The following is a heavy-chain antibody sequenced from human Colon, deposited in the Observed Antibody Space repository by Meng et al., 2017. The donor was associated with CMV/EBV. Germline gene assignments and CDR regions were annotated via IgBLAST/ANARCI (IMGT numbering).Heavy chain of an antibody. CDR1: AFSLPTTGAG. J-gene: IGHJ4*02. D-gene: IGHD2-8*01. CDR2: IHWDDDK. CDR3: ARNSLTILTH. Sequence: LVKPKQAPTLTGTFSAFSLPTTGAGVAWGRQPPGKAPELLALIHWDDDKRYSPSLKNKLKFTKATSKNQVFLSMTDLDPADTGTFYCARNSLTILTHWGQGALVTVSS. V-gene: IGHV2-5*02.